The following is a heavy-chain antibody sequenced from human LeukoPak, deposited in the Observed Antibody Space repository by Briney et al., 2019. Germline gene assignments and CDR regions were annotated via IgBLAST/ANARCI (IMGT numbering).Heavy chain of an antibody. D-gene: IGHD1-1*01. CDR3: ARGPLDKGGCHF. CDR1: GDSVRSDSHY. CDR2: FSYSGTT. V-gene: IGHV4-39*07. J-gene: IGHJ4*02. Sequence: PSETLSLTCTVSGDSVRSDSHYWAWIRQPPGKGLEWIGSFSYSGTTYLNPSLKSRITVSVDTFTDQFSLKLNSMTAADTAVYFCARGPLDKGGCHFWGQGTLVAVST.